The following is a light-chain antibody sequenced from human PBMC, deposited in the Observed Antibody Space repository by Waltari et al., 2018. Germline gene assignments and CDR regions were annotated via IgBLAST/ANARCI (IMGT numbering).Light chain of an antibody. Sequence: EIVLAQSPATLSLSPGERATLSCRASQTVSSNYVAWYQHRPGLAPRLLIYDSSTRATGTPDRFRGSGSGTDFTLTISRLEPEDFAVYFCQQYGDSPQTFGQGTRVEI. J-gene: IGKJ1*01. V-gene: IGKV3D-20*01. CDR3: QQYGDSPQT. CDR2: DSS. CDR1: QTVSSNY.